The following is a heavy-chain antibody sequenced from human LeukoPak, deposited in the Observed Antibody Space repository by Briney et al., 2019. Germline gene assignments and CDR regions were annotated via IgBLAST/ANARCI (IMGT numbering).Heavy chain of an antibody. Sequence: GGSLRLSCAASGFTFSSYSMNWVRQAPGKGLGWVSSISSSSSYIYYADSVKGRFTISRDNAKNSLYLQMNSLRAEDTAVYYCASVRYQLLRSAFDIWGQGTMVTVSS. V-gene: IGHV3-21*01. CDR1: GFTFSSYS. D-gene: IGHD2-2*01. CDR2: ISSSSSYI. J-gene: IGHJ3*02. CDR3: ASVRYQLLRSAFDI.